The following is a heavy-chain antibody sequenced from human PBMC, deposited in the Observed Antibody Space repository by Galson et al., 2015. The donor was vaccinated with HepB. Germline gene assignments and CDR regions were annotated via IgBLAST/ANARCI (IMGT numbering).Heavy chain of an antibody. D-gene: IGHD1-7*01. CDR2: IHHSGST. J-gene: IGHJ2*01. CDR3: ARGVDRELRNYWYCDL. V-gene: IGHV4-34*01. Sequence: ETLSLTCAVYGGSFSGYYWSWLRQPPGKGLEWIGEIHHSGSTSYNPSLKSRVTISVDTSKNQFSLKLSSVTAADTAVYYCARGVDRELRNYWYCDLWGRGTLVTVSA. CDR1: GGSFSGYY.